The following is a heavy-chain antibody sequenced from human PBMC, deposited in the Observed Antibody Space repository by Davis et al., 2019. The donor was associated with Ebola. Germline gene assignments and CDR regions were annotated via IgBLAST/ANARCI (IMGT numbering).Heavy chain of an antibody. V-gene: IGHV3-73*01. J-gene: IGHJ4*02. D-gene: IGHD5-12*01. CDR1: GFTFSGSA. Sequence: GESLKISCAASGFTFSGSAMHWVRQASGKGLEWVGRIRSKANSYATAYAASVKGRFTISRDNSKNTLYLQMDSLRDEDTAVYYCASLLRENSGHAYWGQGTLVTVSS. CDR2: IRSKANSYAT. CDR3: ASLLRENSGHAY.